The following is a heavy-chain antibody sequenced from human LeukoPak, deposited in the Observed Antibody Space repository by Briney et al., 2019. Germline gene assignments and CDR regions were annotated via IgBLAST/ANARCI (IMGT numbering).Heavy chain of an antibody. V-gene: IGHV7-4-1*02. J-gene: IGHJ4*02. D-gene: IGHD5-12*01. CDR1: GYTFTNYA. CDR3: ASRKRGYNGYGWD. Sequence: ASVKVSCKASGYTFTNYAMNWVRQAPGQGLEWMGWINPDTGNPTYAQGFTGRFVFSLDTSVSTAYPQISSLKAEDTAVYYCASRKRGYNGYGWDWGQGTLVTVSS. CDR2: INPDTGNP.